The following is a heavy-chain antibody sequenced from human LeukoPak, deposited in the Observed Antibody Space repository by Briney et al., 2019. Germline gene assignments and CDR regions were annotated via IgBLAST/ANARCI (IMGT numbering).Heavy chain of an antibody. CDR3: ARGRNLRHIVVVPAAAY. J-gene: IGHJ4*02. Sequence: SETLSLTCAVYGGSFSGYYWSWIRQPPGKGLEWIGEINHSGSTNYNPSLKSRVTISVDTSKNQFSLKLSSVTAADTAAYYCARGRNLRHIVVVPAAAYWGQGTLVTVSS. CDR1: GGSFSGYY. V-gene: IGHV4-34*01. CDR2: INHSGST. D-gene: IGHD2-2*01.